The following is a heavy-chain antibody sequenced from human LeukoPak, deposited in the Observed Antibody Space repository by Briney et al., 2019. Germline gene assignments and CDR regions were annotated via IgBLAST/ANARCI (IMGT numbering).Heavy chain of an antibody. D-gene: IGHD5-12*01. Sequence: SETLSLTCAVYGGSFSGYYWSWIRQPPGKGLEWIGEINHSGSTNYNPSLKSRVTISVDTSKNQFSLKLSSVTAADTAVYYCARFSLVATTFYYYYYYGMDVWGQGTTVTVSS. CDR1: GGSFSGYY. V-gene: IGHV4-34*01. J-gene: IGHJ6*02. CDR2: INHSGST. CDR3: ARFSLVATTFYYYYYYGMDV.